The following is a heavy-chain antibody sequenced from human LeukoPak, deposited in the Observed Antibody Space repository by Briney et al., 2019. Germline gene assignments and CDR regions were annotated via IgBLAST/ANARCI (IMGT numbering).Heavy chain of an antibody. V-gene: IGHV3-23*01. CDR2: ISGSGGST. CDR1: GFTFSSYA. Sequence: GGSLRLSCAASGFTFSSYAMSWVRQAPGKGLEWVSAISGSGGSTYYADSVKGRFTISRDNSKNTLYLQMNSLRAEDTAVYYCARVVGSSGWYGDWFDPWGQGTLVTVSS. CDR3: ARVVGSSGWYGDWFDP. J-gene: IGHJ5*02. D-gene: IGHD6-19*01.